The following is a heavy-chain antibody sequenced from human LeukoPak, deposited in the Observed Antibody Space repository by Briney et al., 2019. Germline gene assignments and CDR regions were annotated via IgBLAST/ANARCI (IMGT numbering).Heavy chain of an antibody. CDR2: IYYSGST. CDR1: GGSISTYY. D-gene: IGHD6-13*01. J-gene: IGHJ4*02. Sequence: SETLSLTCTVSGGSISTYYWSWIRQPPGKGLEWIGYIYYSGSTNYNPSLKSRVTISVDTSKNQFSLKLSSVTAADSAVYYCARHLDGDRAGYTSSWFDYWGQGTLVTVSS. V-gene: IGHV4-59*08. CDR3: ARHLDGDRAGYTSSWFDY.